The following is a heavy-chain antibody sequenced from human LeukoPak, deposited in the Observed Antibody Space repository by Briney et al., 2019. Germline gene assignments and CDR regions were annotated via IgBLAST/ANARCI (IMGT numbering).Heavy chain of an antibody. CDR3: ASSLVPAAIIDY. CDR2: IYYSGST. D-gene: IGHD2-2*02. V-gene: IGHV4-59*01. Sequence: TSETLSLTCTVSGGSISSYYWSWIRQPPGKGLEWIGYIYYSGSTNYNPSLKSRVTISVDTSKNQFSLKLSSVTAADTAVYYCASSLVPAAIIDYWGQGTLVTVSS. J-gene: IGHJ4*02. CDR1: GGSISSYY.